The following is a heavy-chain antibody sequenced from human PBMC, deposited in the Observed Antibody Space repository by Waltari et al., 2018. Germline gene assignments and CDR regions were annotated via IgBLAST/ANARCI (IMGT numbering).Heavy chain of an antibody. D-gene: IGHD3-10*01. CDR1: GFTFNDYS. J-gene: IGHJ6*03. CDR3: ATAAAEGKYYYYYYMDV. V-gene: IGHV3-48*04. CDR2: ISRTGDTL. Sequence: EVQLVESGGGLVQPGGSLRLTCIASGFTFNDYSMTWVRQAPGKGLEWVSYISRTGDTLYYADSVRGRFSISRDNANNFLFLQMNSLRAEDTAVYYCATAAAEGKYYYYYYMDVWGKGTTVTVSS.